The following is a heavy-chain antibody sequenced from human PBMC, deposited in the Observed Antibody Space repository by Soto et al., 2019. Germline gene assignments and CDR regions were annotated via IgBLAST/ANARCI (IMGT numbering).Heavy chain of an antibody. CDR2: ITSGGST. CDR1: GFTVSSVY. D-gene: IGHD3-3*01. Sequence: EVQLVESGGGLVQPGGSLRLSCAASGFTVSSVYMTWVRQAPGKGLEWVSVITSGGSTYYADAVRGRFTISRDNSKNTLYLQMNRLRAEATAVYYFARDILGGAYDFWHGGQGTLVTVSS. CDR3: ARDILGGAYDFWH. V-gene: IGHV3-66*01. J-gene: IGHJ4*02.